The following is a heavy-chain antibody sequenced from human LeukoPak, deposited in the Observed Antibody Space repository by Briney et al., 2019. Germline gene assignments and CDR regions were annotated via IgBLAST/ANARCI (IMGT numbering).Heavy chain of an antibody. J-gene: IGHJ4*02. D-gene: IGHD5-18*01. CDR1: GFTLSSYW. CDR3: VRGNAGYGNFDY. Sequence: GGSLRLSCAAAGFTLSSYWMHWVRHAPGKGLVWVARIFSSTSYADSVKGRFTISRDTAKNTLYLEMDTLRAEDTAIYYCVRGNAGYGNFDYWGQGTQVTVSS. CDR2: IFSST. V-gene: IGHV3-74*01.